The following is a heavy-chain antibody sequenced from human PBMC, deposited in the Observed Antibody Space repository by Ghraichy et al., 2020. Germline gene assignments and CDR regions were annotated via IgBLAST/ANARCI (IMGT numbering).Heavy chain of an antibody. V-gene: IGHV4-4*07. Sequence: SETLSLTCTVSGGSISSYYWSWIRQPAGKGLEWIGRIYTSGSTNYNPSLKSRVTMSVDTSKNQFSLKLSSVTAADTAVYYCARDGVPAARINWFDPWGQGTLVTVSS. J-gene: IGHJ5*02. CDR2: IYTSGST. CDR3: ARDGVPAARINWFDP. CDR1: GGSISSYY. D-gene: IGHD2-2*01.